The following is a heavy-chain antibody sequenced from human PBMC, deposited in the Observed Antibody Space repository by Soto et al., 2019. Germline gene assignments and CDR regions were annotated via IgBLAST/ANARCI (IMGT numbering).Heavy chain of an antibody. D-gene: IGHD3-16*01. J-gene: IGHJ4*02. V-gene: IGHV3-23*01. CDR3: AKWSTEVDGAGGLGY. Sequence: EVQLLESGGGLVQPGRSLRLSCAASGFTFSSYAMSWVRQAPGKGLEWVSAISGSGGSTYYADSVKGRFTISRDNSKNTLYLQMNSLRAEDTAVYYCAKWSTEVDGAGGLGYWGQGTLVTVSS. CDR2: ISGSGGST. CDR1: GFTFSSYA.